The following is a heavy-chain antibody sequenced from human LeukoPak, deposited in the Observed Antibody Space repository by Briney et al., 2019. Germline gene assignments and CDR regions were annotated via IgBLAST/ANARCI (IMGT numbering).Heavy chain of an antibody. CDR1: GFTFDDYA. CDR3: AKGRYQLPLYYFDY. CDR2: ISWNSGSI. Sequence: SLRLSCAASGFTFDDYAMHWVRQAPGKGLEWVSGISWNSGSIGYADSVKGRFTISRDNAKNSLYLQMNSLRAEDTALYYCAKGRYQLPLYYFDYWGQGTLVTVSS. D-gene: IGHD2-2*01. J-gene: IGHJ4*02. V-gene: IGHV3-9*01.